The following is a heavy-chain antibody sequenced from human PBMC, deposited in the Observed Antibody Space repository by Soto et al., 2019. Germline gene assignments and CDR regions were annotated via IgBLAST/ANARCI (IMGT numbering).Heavy chain of an antibody. J-gene: IGHJ6*02. CDR3: ARDRASFYYYGLDV. CDR2: TYYRSKWYY. V-gene: IGHV6-1*01. Sequence: SQTLSLTCVISGDSVSGCSAAWNWIRQSPSRGLEWLGRTYYRSKWYYEYAVSVKSRITIHPDTSKNQFSLHLNSVSPDDTAVYYCARDRASFYYYGLDVWGQGTTVTVSS. CDR1: GDSVSGCSAA.